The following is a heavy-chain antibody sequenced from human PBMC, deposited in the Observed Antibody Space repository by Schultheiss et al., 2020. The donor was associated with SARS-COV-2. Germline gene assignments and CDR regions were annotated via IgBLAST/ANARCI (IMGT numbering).Heavy chain of an antibody. CDR3: AGSMIGDGGWFDP. V-gene: IGHV4-39*01. D-gene: IGHD3-10*01. CDR2: IYYSGST. CDR1: GGSISSSSYY. J-gene: IGHJ5*02. Sequence: SETLSLTCTVSGGSISSSSYYWGWIRQPPGKGLEWIGSIYYSGSTYYNPSLKSRVTISVDTSKNQFSLKLSSVTAADTAVYYCAGSMIGDGGWFDPWGQGTLVTVSS.